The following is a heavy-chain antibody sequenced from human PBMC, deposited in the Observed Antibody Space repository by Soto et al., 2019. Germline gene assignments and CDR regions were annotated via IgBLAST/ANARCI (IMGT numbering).Heavy chain of an antibody. CDR2: IYAGDSDT. V-gene: IGHV5-51*01. Sequence: EVQLVQSESEVKEPGQSLKSSCKGSGYNFVSYWIVWVRQRPGKGLEWMGSIYAGDSDTRYSPSFQGQVIISTDKSISTAYLQWSSLKASDTAMYYCTRGGYGGFPVDSWGQGTLVTVSS. CDR3: TRGGYGGFPVDS. J-gene: IGHJ4*02. D-gene: IGHD4-17*01. CDR1: GYNFVSYW.